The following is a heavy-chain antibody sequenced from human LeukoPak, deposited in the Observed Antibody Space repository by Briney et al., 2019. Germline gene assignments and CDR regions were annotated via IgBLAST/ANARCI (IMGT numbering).Heavy chain of an antibody. V-gene: IGHV3-74*01. D-gene: IGHD1-26*01. CDR1: GFTFSSYW. CDR2: INSDGSST. CDR3: ARGPQWEPFDY. J-gene: IGHJ4*02. Sequence: SLRLSCAASGFTFSSYWMHWVRHAPGKGLVWVSRINSDGSSTSYADSVKGRFTISRDNAKNTLYLQMNSLRAEDTAVYYCARGPQWEPFDYWGQGTLVTVSS.